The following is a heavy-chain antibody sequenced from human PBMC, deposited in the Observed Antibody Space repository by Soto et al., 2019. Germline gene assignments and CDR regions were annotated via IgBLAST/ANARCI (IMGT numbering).Heavy chain of an antibody. V-gene: IGHV3-23*01. CDR1: GFTFSNYA. D-gene: IGHD6-13*01. J-gene: IGHJ5*02. CDR3: AKDPLKYSSSWYLEWWFDP. Sequence: EVQLLEAGGGLVQPGGSLRLSCAASGFTFSNYAIRWVRQAPGKGLEWVSSITGSGDSTYYAASVKGRFTISRDNSKNTVYLQMNSLRVEDTAVYYCAKDPLKYSSSWYLEWWFDPWGQGTLVTVSS. CDR2: ITGSGDST.